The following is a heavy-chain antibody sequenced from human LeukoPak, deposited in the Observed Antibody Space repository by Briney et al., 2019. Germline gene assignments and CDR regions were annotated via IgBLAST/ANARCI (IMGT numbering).Heavy chain of an antibody. J-gene: IGHJ4*02. CDR1: GYTFTGYY. D-gene: IGHD3-10*01. Sequence: GASVKVSCKTSGYTFTGYYIHWVRQAPGQGLEWMGWINPNSGATIYAQKFQGRVTMTRDTSINTAYMDLNRLKSDDTAVYYCARDRVSHVRGILRGVFDYWGQGPLITVSS. CDR2: INPNSGAT. V-gene: IGHV1-2*02. CDR3: ARDRVSHVRGILRGVFDY.